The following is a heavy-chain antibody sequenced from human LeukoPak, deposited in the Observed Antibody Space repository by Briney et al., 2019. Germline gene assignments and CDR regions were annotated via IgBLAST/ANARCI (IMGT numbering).Heavy chain of an antibody. D-gene: IGHD6-6*01. CDR3: AREYSSSSGRRAFDF. V-gene: IGHV4-59*08. CDR1: GGSFSGYY. J-gene: IGHJ3*01. Sequence: SETLSRTCAVYGGSFSGYYWNWIRQPPGKGPEWIGYIYYSGSTNYNPSLKSRVTTLVDTSKNQFSLRLSSVTAADTAVCYCAREYSSSSGRRAFDFWGQGTMVTVSS. CDR2: IYYSGST.